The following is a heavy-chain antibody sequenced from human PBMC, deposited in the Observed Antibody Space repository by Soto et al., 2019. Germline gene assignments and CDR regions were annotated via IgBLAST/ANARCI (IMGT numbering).Heavy chain of an antibody. Sequence: ETLSLTCTVSGGSISSYYWSWIRQPPGKGLEWIGYIYYSGSTNYNPSLKSRVTISVDTSKNQFSLKLSSVTAADTAVYYCARDSLIAVAGFGYNWFDPWGQGTLVTVSS. CDR3: ARDSLIAVAGFGYNWFDP. V-gene: IGHV4-59*01. J-gene: IGHJ5*02. CDR1: GGSISSYY. D-gene: IGHD6-19*01. CDR2: IYYSGST.